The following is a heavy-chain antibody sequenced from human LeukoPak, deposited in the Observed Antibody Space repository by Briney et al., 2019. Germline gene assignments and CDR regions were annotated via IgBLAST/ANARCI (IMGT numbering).Heavy chain of an antibody. J-gene: IGHJ4*02. CDR1: GFTFSSYG. CDR3: ARGGYNWNDGFDY. D-gene: IGHD1-20*01. Sequence: GGSLRLSCAASGFTFSSYGMNWVRQAPGKGLEWVSYISSSGSTIYYADSVKGRFTISRDNAKNSLYLQMNSLRAEDTAVYYCARGGYNWNDGFDYWGQGTLVTVSS. CDR2: ISSSGSTI. V-gene: IGHV3-48*03.